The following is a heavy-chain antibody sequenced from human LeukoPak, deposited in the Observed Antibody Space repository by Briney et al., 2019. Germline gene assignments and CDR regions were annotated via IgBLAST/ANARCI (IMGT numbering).Heavy chain of an antibody. CDR2: LWYDGSNE. V-gene: IGHV3-33*06. CDR1: GFTFRGYG. CDR3: AKGMTTGPRSVYHYMDV. J-gene: IGHJ6*03. D-gene: IGHD4-17*01. Sequence: GGSLRLSCVASGFTFRGYGMHWVRQAPGKGLEWLSLLWYDGSNEYYADSVKGRFTISRDNSKNTLYLQMHSLRAEDTAVYYCAKGMTTGPRSVYHYMDVWGKGTTVTVSS.